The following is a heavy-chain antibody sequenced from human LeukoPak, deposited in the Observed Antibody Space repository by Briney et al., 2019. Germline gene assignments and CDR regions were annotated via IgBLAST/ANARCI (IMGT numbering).Heavy chain of an antibody. D-gene: IGHD2-2*01. CDR3: AKDLLRYCSSTSCLGGIDY. Sequence: GGSLRLSCAASGFTFSSYAMSWVRQAPGKGLERVSAISGSGGSTYYADSVKGRFTISRDNSKNTLYLQMNSLRAEDTAVYYCAKDLLRYCSSTSCLGGIDYWGQGTLVTVSS. V-gene: IGHV3-23*01. CDR1: GFTFSSYA. CDR2: ISGSGGST. J-gene: IGHJ4*02.